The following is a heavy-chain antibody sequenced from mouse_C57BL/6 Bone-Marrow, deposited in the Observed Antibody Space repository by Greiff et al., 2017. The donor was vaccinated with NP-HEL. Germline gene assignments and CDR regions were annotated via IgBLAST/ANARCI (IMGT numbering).Heavy chain of an antibody. CDR3: ARNHYGSPFWYIDV. Sequence: VQLQQSGAELMKPGASVKLSCKATGYTFTGYWIEWVKQRPGHGLEWIGEILPGSGSTNYNEKFKGKATFTADTSSTTAYMKHSSLTTEESAIYYWARNHYGSPFWYIDVWGKGTTVTVSS. D-gene: IGHD1-1*01. CDR2: ILPGSGST. J-gene: IGHJ1*03. CDR1: GYTFTGYW. V-gene: IGHV1-9*01.